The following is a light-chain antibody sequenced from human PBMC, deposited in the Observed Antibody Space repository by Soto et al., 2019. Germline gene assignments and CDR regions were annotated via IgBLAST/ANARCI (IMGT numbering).Light chain of an antibody. CDR3: QQYGSSPLT. Sequence: ETVLTQSPGTLSLSPGESATLSCGASQSVNSNYLAWYQQKPSQTPRLLIYGASSRATGIPDRFSGSGSGTDFTLTITRLEPEDFAVYYCQQYGSSPLTFGGGNKVEIK. V-gene: IGKV3-20*01. CDR2: GAS. J-gene: IGKJ4*01. CDR1: QSVNSNY.